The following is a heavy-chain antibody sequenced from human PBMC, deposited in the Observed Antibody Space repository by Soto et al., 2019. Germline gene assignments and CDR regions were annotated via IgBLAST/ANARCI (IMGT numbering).Heavy chain of an antibody. CDR1: GYSFTSYW. V-gene: IGHV5-10-1*01. D-gene: IGHD4-4*01. CDR2: IDPSDSYT. CDR3: ARQFDYYSNPLRTSYGMDV. J-gene: IGHJ6*02. Sequence: PGESLKISCKGSGYSFTSYWISWARQMPGKGLEWMGRIDPSDSYTNYSPSFQGHVTISADKSISTAYLQWSSLKASDTAMYYCARQFDYYSNPLRTSYGMDVWGQGTTVTVSS.